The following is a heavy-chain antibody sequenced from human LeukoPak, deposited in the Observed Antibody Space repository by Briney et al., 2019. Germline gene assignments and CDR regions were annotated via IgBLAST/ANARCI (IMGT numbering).Heavy chain of an antibody. J-gene: IGHJ6*04. CDR2: IYYSGST. CDR1: GGSISSYY. CDR3: ARVVPGALGYYYYGMDV. D-gene: IGHD2-2*01. V-gene: IGHV4-59*01. Sequence: SETLSLTCPVSGGSISSYYWSWIRQPPGEGLEWIGHIYYSGSTKYNPSLKSRVTISVDTSKNQFSLELSSVTAADTAVYYCARVVPGALGYYYYGMDVWGKGTTVTVSS.